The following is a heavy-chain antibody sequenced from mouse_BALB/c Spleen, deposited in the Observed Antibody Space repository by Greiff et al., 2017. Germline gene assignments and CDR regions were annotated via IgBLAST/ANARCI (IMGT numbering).Heavy chain of an antibody. CDR3: TRADYYGSSYWYFDV. V-gene: IGHV5-6-4*01. D-gene: IGHD1-1*01. CDR2: ISSGGSYT. Sequence: EVQLVESGGGLVKPGGSLKLSCAASGFTFSSYTMSWVRQTPEKRLEWVATISSGGSYTYYPDSVKGRFTISRDNAKNTLYLQMSSLKSEDTAMYYCTRADYYGSSYWYFDVWGAGTTVTVSS. CDR1: GFTFSSYT. J-gene: IGHJ1*01.